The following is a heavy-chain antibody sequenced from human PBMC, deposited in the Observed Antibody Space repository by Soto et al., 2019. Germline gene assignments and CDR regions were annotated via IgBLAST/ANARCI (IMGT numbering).Heavy chain of an antibody. J-gene: IGHJ4*02. CDR3: ARVGGALGDLDY. V-gene: IGHV1-8*01. CDR1: GYTFTSYD. CDR2: MNPNSGNT. D-gene: IGHD3-16*01. Sequence: ASVKVSCKASGYTFTSYDINWVRQATGQGLEWMGWMNPNSGNTGYAQKFQGRVTLTTDTSTSTAYMALTSLTSDDTAVYYCARVGGALGDLDYWGQGTLVTVSS.